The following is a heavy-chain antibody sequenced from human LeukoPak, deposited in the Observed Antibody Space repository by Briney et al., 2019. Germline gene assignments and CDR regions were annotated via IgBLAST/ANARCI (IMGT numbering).Heavy chain of an antibody. Sequence: SQTLSLTCAVSGGSISSGVYSWSWIRQPPGKGLEWIGYIYHSGSTYYNPSLKSRVTISVDRSKNQFSLKLSSVTAADTAVYYCARGARDYYGSGSYYSNWFDPWGQGTLVTVSS. J-gene: IGHJ5*02. D-gene: IGHD3-10*01. CDR1: GGSISSGVYS. V-gene: IGHV4-30-2*01. CDR2: IYHSGST. CDR3: ARGARDYYGSGSYYSNWFDP.